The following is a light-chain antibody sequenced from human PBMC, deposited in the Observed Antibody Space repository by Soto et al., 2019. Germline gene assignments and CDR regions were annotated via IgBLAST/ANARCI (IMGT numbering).Light chain of an antibody. CDR2: DVS. Sequence: QSALTQPRSVSGSPGQSVTISCTGTSSDVGRYNYVSWYQHHPGTAPKVMIYDVSERPSGVPDRFSGSKSGNTASLTISGLQAEDEADYYCCSYAGSPRFVFGTGTKVTFL. CDR1: SSDVGRYNY. CDR3: CSYAGSPRFV. V-gene: IGLV2-11*01. J-gene: IGLJ1*01.